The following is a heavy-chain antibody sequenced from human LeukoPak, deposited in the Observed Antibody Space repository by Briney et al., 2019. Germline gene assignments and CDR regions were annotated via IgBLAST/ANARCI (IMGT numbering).Heavy chain of an antibody. CDR1: GGSISSGDYY. Sequence: SQTLSLTCTVSGGSISSGDYYWSWIRQPPGKGLEWIGYIYYSGSTNYNPSLKSRVTISVDTSKNQFSLKLSSVTAADTAVYYCARDRSSSFHDAFDIWGQGTMVTVSS. D-gene: IGHD6-13*01. CDR2: IYYSGST. J-gene: IGHJ3*02. V-gene: IGHV4-61*08. CDR3: ARDRSSSFHDAFDI.